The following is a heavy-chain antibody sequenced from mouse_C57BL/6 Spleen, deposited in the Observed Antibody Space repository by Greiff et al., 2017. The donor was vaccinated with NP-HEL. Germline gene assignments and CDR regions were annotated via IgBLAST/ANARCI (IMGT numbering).Heavy chain of an antibody. J-gene: IGHJ2*01. Sequence: VQLVESGPELVKPGASVKISCKASGYAFSSSWMNWVKQRPGKGLEWIGRIYPGDGDTNYNGKFKGKATLTADKSSSTAYMQLSSLTSEDSAVYFCARGYYGSSYKDFDYWGQGTTLTVSS. V-gene: IGHV1-82*01. D-gene: IGHD1-1*01. CDR1: GYAFSSSW. CDR3: ARGYYGSSYKDFDY. CDR2: IYPGDGDT.